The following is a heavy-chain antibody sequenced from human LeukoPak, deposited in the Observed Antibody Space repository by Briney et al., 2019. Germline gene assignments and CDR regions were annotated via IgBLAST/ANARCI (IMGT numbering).Heavy chain of an antibody. J-gene: IGHJ4*02. D-gene: IGHD3-10*01. CDR2: ITSSGSTI. CDR1: GFTFSDYH. V-gene: IGHV3-11*01. Sequence: GGALRLSCAASGFTFSDYHMSWIRQAPGKGREWISYITSSGSTIYYADSVKGRFTISRDNAKNPVYLKMNNQRAEDTALYYCARLLGSADYWGQGTLVTVSS. CDR3: ARLLGSADY.